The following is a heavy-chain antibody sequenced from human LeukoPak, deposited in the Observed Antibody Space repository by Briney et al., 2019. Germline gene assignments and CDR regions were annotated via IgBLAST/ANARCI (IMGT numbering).Heavy chain of an antibody. Sequence: NPSETLSLTCTVSGGSISSSSYYWGWIRQPPGKGLEWIGSIYYSGSTYYNPSLKSRVTISVDTSKNQFSLKLSSLTAADTAVYYCARDILAVAATNYYYYMDVWGKGTTVTVSS. V-gene: IGHV4-39*07. CDR2: IYYSGST. J-gene: IGHJ6*03. CDR3: ARDILAVAATNYYYYMDV. CDR1: GGSISSSSYY. D-gene: IGHD6-19*01.